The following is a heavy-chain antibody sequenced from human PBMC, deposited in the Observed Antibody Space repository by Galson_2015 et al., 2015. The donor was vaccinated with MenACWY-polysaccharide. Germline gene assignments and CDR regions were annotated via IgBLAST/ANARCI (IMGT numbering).Heavy chain of an antibody. D-gene: IGHD6-6*01. CDR1: GYTFTSYY. CDR3: ARAQEIAARREYFQH. J-gene: IGHJ1*01. V-gene: IGHV1-46*01. CDR2: INPSGGST. Sequence: VSCKASGYTFTSYYMHWVRQAPGQGLEWMGIINPSGGSTSYAQKFQGRVTMTRDTSTSTVYMELSSLRSEDTAVYYCARAQEIAARREYFQHWGQGTLVTVSS.